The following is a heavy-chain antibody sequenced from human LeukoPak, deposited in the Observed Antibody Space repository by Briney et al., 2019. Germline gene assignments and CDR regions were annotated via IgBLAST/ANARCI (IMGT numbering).Heavy chain of an antibody. CDR2: ISYSGST. V-gene: IGHV4-59*08. J-gene: IGHJ4*02. CDR3: AKRGYSSSWNY. D-gene: IGHD6-13*01. CDR1: GGSISSYY. Sequence: SETLSLTCTVSGGSISSYYWSWIRQPPGKGLEWIGYISYSGSTNYNPSLKSRVTISVDTSKNQISLRLNSVTAADTAVYYCAKRGYSSSWNYWGQGTLVTVSS.